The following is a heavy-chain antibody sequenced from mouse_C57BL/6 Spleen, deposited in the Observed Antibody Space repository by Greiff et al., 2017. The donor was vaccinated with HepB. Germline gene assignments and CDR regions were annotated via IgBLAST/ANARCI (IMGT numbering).Heavy chain of an antibody. V-gene: IGHV1-61*01. D-gene: IGHD2-1*01. CDR1: GYTFTSYW. J-gene: IGHJ3*01. CDR2: IYPSDSET. Sequence: VKLQQPGAELVRPGSSVKLSCKASGYTFTSYWMDWVKQRPGQGLEWIGNIYPSDSETHYNQKFKDKATLTVDKSSSTAYMQLSSLTSEDSAVYYCARPLYYGNFSWFAYWGQGTLVTVSA. CDR3: ARPLYYGNFSWFAY.